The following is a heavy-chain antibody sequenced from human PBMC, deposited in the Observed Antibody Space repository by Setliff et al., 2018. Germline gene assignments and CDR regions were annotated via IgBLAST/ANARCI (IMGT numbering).Heavy chain of an antibody. CDR2: ISSSGSTI. CDR1: GFTFSTYE. CDR3: ARDSVLRYFDWLLYTPDAFDI. V-gene: IGHV3-48*03. Sequence: PGGSLRLSCAASGFTFSTYEMNWVRQAPGKGLEWVSYISSSGSTIYYADAVKGRFTISRDNAKNSLYLQMNSLRAEDTAVYYCARDSVLRYFDWLLYTPDAFDIWGQGTMVTVSS. J-gene: IGHJ3*02. D-gene: IGHD3-9*01.